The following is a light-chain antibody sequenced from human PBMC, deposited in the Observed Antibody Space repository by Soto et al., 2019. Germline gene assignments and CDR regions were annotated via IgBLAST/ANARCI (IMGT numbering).Light chain of an antibody. J-gene: IGKJ1*01. CDR3: LQYFSTPRT. CDR2: SSS. V-gene: IGKV4-1*01. Sequence: DIVMTQSPDSLAVSLGERATVNCRSRHRLFFGSNNTNFLSWYQQNPGQPPKLLITSSSTRESGVPDRFTGSGSGTDFSLTISNVEAEDVAVYYCLQYFSTPRTFGQGTKVEIK. CDR1: HRLFFGSNNTNF.